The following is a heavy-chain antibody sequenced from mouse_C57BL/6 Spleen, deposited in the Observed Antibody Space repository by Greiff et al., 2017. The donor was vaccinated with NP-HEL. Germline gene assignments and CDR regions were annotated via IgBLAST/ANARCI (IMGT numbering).Heavy chain of an antibody. J-gene: IGHJ2*01. CDR2: IDPSDSET. CDR1: GYTFTSYW. V-gene: IGHV1-52*01. Sequence: QVQLQQPGAELVRPGSSVKLSCKASGYTFTSYWMHWVKQRPIQGLEWIGNIDPSDSETHYNQKFKDKATLTVDKSSSTAYMQLSSLTSEDSAVYYCARESLNYYGSSYRYYFDYWGQGTTLTVSS. CDR3: ARESLNYYGSSYRYYFDY. D-gene: IGHD1-1*01.